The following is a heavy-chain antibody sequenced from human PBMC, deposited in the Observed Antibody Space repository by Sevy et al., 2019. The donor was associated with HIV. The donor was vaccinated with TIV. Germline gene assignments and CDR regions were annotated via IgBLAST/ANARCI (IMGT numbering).Heavy chain of an antibody. Sequence: SETLSLTCTVSGGSMGSYYWTWIRQPPGKGLEWIGYLYDTGSTNYNPSLESRVTISIDTSKNQFSLNLSYVTAADTAVYYCAREGGLVDNGMDVWGQGITVTVSS. D-gene: IGHD3-9*01. CDR2: LYDTGST. J-gene: IGHJ6*02. V-gene: IGHV4-59*01. CDR3: AREGGLVDNGMDV. CDR1: GGSMGSYY.